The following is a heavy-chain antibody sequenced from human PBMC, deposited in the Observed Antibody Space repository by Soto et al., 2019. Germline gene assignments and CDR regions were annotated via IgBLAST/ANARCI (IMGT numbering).Heavy chain of an antibody. CDR3: AKAPYYYDSSGAPSIDY. Sequence: EVQLLESGGGLVQPGGSLRLSCAASGFTFSSYAMSWVRQAPGKGLEWVSAISGSGGSTYYADSVKGRFTISRDNSKNTLYLQMNGLRAEDTAVYYCAKAPYYYDSSGAPSIDYWGQGTLVTVSS. CDR1: GFTFSSYA. J-gene: IGHJ4*02. CDR2: ISGSGGST. V-gene: IGHV3-23*01. D-gene: IGHD3-22*01.